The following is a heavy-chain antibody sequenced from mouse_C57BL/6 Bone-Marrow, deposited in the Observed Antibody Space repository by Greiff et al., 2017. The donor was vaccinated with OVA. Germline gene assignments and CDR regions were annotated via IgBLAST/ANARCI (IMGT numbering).Heavy chain of an antibody. CDR2: IDPSDSET. CDR3: ARRAGYYFDY. V-gene: IGHV1-52*01. Sequence: VQLQQPGAELVRPGSSVKLSCKASGYTFTSYWMHWVKQRPIQGLEWIGNIDPSDSETHYNQKFKDKATLTVDKSSSTAYMQLSSLTSEDAAVYYCARRAGYYFDYWGQGTTLTVSS. CDR1: GYTFTSYW. D-gene: IGHD3-1*01. J-gene: IGHJ2*01.